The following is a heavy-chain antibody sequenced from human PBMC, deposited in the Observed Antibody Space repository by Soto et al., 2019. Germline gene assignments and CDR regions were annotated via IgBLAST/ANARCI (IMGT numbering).Heavy chain of an antibody. Sequence: SETLSLTCTVSGGSISSGDYYWSWIRQPPGKGLEWIGYIYYSGSTYYNPSLKSRVTILVDTSKNQFSLKLSSVTAADTAVYYCARGSTYYDILTAPANWFDPWGKGTLVTVSS. V-gene: IGHV4-30-4*01. CDR3: ARGSTYYDILTAPANWFDP. J-gene: IGHJ5*02. CDR2: IYYSGST. D-gene: IGHD3-9*01. CDR1: GGSISSGDYY.